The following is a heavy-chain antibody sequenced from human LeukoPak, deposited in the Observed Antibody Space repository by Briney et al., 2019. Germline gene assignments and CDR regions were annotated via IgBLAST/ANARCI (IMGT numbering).Heavy chain of an antibody. Sequence: GGSLRLSCAASGFPFSNHRMNWVRQPPGKGLEWVAYISSSGSSILYADSVKGRFTISRDNAKESLYLQMNTLRAEDTAVYYCTREDYALDAFDIWGQGTMVTVSS. V-gene: IGHV3-48*01. CDR1: GFPFSNHR. D-gene: IGHD2-2*01. J-gene: IGHJ3*02. CDR2: ISSSGSSI. CDR3: TREDYALDAFDI.